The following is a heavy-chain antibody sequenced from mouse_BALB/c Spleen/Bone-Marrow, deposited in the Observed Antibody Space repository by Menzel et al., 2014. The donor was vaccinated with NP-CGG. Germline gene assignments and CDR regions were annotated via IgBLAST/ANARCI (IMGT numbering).Heavy chain of an antibody. CDR3: ARGGISVDY. CDR2: IYPGDGDT. J-gene: IGHJ2*01. V-gene: IGHV1-80*01. Sequence: QVQLQQSGAELVRPGSSVKISCESSGYVFSTYWINWVKQRPGQGLEWIGQIYPGDGDTDYNGKFKDKATLTAGKSSNTAYMQLSSLTSEDSAVDFCARGGISVDYWGQGTTLTVSS. CDR1: GYVFSTYW.